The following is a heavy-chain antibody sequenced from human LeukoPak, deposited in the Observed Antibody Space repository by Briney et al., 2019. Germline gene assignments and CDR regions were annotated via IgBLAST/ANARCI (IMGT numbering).Heavy chain of an antibody. CDR3: AKPYPYSGSFFVDY. Sequence: GGSLRLSCAASGFTFSNYGMHWVRQAPGKGLEWVAFIRYDGNDKYSADSVKGRFTISRDNSKNALYLQMSSLRAEDTAVYYCAKPYPYSGSFFVDYWGQGTLVTLSS. J-gene: IGHJ4*02. CDR1: GFTFSNYG. CDR2: IRYDGNDK. V-gene: IGHV3-30*02. D-gene: IGHD1-26*01.